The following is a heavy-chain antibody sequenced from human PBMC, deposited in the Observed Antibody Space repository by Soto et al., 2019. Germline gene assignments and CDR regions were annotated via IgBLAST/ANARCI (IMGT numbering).Heavy chain of an antibody. CDR3: ARGGHDYIWGSYRYTDLYYYYMDV. CDR2: MNPNSGNT. D-gene: IGHD3-16*02. V-gene: IGHV1-8*01. Sequence: ASVKVSCKASGYTFTSYDINWVRQATGQGLEWMGWMNPNSGNTGYAQKFQGRVTMTRNTSISTAYMELSSLRSEDTAVYYCARGGHDYIWGSYRYTDLYYYYMDVWGKGTTVTVSS. J-gene: IGHJ6*03. CDR1: GYTFTSYD.